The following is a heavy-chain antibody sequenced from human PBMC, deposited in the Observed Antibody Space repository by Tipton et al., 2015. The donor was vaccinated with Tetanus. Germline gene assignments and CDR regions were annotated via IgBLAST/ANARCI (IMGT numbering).Heavy chain of an antibody. Sequence: LRLSCTVSGGSISSYYWSWIRQPPGKGLEWIGYIYYSGSTNYNPSLKSRVTISVDTSKNQFSLKLSSVTAADTAVYYCATDRRGPGEVRGLDNWGQGTLVTVS. J-gene: IGHJ4*02. D-gene: IGHD3-10*01. CDR2: IYYSGST. CDR3: ATDRRGPGEVRGLDN. CDR1: GGSISSYY. V-gene: IGHV4-59*01.